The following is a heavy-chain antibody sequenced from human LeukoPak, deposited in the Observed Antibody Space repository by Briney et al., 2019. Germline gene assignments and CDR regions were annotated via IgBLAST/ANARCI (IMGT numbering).Heavy chain of an antibody. CDR2: IYTSGST. V-gene: IGHV4-4*07. D-gene: IGHD6-6*01. CDR3: ARAMSIAARLQTIFDY. Sequence: SETLSLTCTVSGGSISYFYWSWIRQPAGKGLEWIGRIYTSGSTYYNPSLKSRVTISVDTSKNQFSLNLTSVTAADTAVYYCARAMSIAARLQTIFDYWGQGTLVTVSS. J-gene: IGHJ4*02. CDR1: GGSISYFY.